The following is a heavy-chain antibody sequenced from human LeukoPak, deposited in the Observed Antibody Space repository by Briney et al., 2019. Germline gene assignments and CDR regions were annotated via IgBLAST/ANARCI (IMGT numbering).Heavy chain of an antibody. V-gene: IGHV1-46*01. CDR1: GYTFTSYY. D-gene: IGHD3-10*01. CDR2: INPSGGST. Sequence: GASVKVSCKASGYTFTSYYMHWVRQAPGQGLEWMGIINPSGGSTSYAQKFQGRVTMTRDTSTSTVYMELSSLRSEDTAVYYCARDYYGSGSYYNVYYYYYYMDVWGKGTTVTISS. J-gene: IGHJ6*03. CDR3: ARDYYGSGSYYNVYYYYYYMDV.